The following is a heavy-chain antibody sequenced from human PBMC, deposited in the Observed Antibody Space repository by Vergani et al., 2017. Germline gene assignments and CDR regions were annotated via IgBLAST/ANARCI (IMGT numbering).Heavy chain of an antibody. Sequence: QVQLVESGGGVVQPGRSLRLSCVVSGFTSSYYGMHWVRQAPGKGLEWVAVISYDGTQKYYADSVKGRFTISRDNSKSTLYLQMNSLRTEDTAVYYCARDLRLLYNRFDPWGQGTLVTVSS. D-gene: IGHD1-14*01. CDR1: GFTSSYYG. CDR2: ISYDGTQK. J-gene: IGHJ5*02. V-gene: IGHV3-30*03. CDR3: ARDLRLLYNRFDP.